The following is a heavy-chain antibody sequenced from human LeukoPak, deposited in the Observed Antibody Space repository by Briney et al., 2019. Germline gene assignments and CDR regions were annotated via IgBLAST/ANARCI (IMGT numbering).Heavy chain of an antibody. D-gene: IGHD6-13*01. CDR2: IYCSGST. Sequence: PSETLSLTCTVSGGSISSYYWSWIRQPPGKGLEWIGYIYCSGSTNYNPSLKGRVTISVDTSKNQFSLKLSSVTAADTAVYYCAREASSSSWYRYDAFDIWGQGTMVTVSS. V-gene: IGHV4-59*01. CDR1: GGSISSYY. CDR3: AREASSSSWYRYDAFDI. J-gene: IGHJ3*02.